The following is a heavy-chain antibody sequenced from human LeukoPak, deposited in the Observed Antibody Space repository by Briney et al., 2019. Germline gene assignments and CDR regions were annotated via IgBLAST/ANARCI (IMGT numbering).Heavy chain of an antibody. CDR3: AKDPPYGDHLFDY. J-gene: IGHJ4*02. Sequence: QTGGSLRLSCAASGFTFSSYGMSWVRQAPGKGLEWVSAISGSGGSTYYADSVKGRFTISRDNSKNTLYLQMNSLRAEDTAVYYCAKDPPYGDHLFDYWGQGTLVTVSS. D-gene: IGHD4-17*01. V-gene: IGHV3-23*01. CDR2: ISGSGGST. CDR1: GFTFSSYG.